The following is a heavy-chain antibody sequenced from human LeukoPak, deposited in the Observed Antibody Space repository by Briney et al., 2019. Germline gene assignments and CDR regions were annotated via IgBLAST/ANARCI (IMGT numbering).Heavy chain of an antibody. CDR2: ISSSSSYI. CDR3: AREAYHDFWSGSWRSYYYMDV. CDR1: GFTFSSYS. D-gene: IGHD3-3*01. Sequence: GGSLRLSCAASGFTFSSYSMNWVRQAPGKGLEWVSSISSSSSYIYYADSVKGRFRISRDNAKNSLNLQLNSLRAEDTAVYYCAREAYHDFWSGSWRSYYYMDVWGKGTTVTVSS. J-gene: IGHJ6*03. V-gene: IGHV3-21*01.